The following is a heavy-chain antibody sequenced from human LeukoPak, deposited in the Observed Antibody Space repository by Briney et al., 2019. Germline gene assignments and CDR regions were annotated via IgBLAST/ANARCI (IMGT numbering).Heavy chain of an antibody. Sequence: GGSLRLSCAASGFTFSSYAMNWVRQAPGKGLEWVSAISGPGGSTYYADSVKGRFTISRDNSKNTLYLQMNSLRAEDTAVYYCEKKVGRVYAFDIWGQGTMVTVSS. V-gene: IGHV3-23*01. D-gene: IGHD3-16*01. CDR1: GFTFSSYA. CDR2: ISGPGGST. J-gene: IGHJ3*02. CDR3: EKKVGRVYAFDI.